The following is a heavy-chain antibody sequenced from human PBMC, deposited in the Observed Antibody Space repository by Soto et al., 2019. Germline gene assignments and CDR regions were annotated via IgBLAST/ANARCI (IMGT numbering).Heavy chain of an antibody. CDR2: VHSNGDT. J-gene: IGHJ4*02. CDR1: GFTFTNYA. V-gene: IGHV3-23*01. Sequence: EVQLLDSGGGLVQPGGSLRLSCAASGFTFTNYAMAWVRQAPGKGLEWVSAVHSNGDTHYAGSVKGRFTISRDNSRNTVYLQMNSLRVEDTVVYHCARESPLISGLIYVEYWGQGTLVTVSS. D-gene: IGHD2-15*01. CDR3: ARESPLISGLIYVEY.